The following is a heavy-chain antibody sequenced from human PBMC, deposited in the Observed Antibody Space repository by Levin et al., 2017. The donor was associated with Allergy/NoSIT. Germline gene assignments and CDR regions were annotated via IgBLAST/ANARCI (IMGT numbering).Heavy chain of an antibody. Sequence: GESLKISCAASGFTFSSYAMSWVRQAPGKGLEWVSAISGSGGSTYYADSVKGRFTISRDNSKNTLYLQMNSLRAEDTAVYYCAKDIALGRNNWNDGDIWGQGTMVTVSS. CDR3: AKDIALGRNNWNDGDI. D-gene: IGHD1-20*01. J-gene: IGHJ3*02. V-gene: IGHV3-23*01. CDR2: ISGSGGST. CDR1: GFTFSSYA.